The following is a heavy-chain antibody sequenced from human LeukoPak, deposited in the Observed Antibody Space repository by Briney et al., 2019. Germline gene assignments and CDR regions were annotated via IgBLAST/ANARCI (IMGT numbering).Heavy chain of an antibody. CDR1: GFTFSSYA. J-gene: IGHJ4*02. CDR3: AKESYDSSGYYFDY. CDR2: ISGSGGST. D-gene: IGHD3-22*01. V-gene: IGHV3-23*01. Sequence: GGSLRLSCAASGFTFSSYAMSWVRQAPGKGLEWVSAISGSGGSTYYADSVKGRSAISRDNSKNTLYLQMNSLRAEDTAVYYCAKESYDSSGYYFDYWGQGTLVTVSS.